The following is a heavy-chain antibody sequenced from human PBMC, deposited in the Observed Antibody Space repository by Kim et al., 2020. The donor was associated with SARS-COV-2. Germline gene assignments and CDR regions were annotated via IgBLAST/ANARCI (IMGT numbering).Heavy chain of an antibody. CDR3: AKALGYCSSTSCSGSDAFDI. V-gene: IGHV3-9*01. CDR1: GFTFDDYA. J-gene: IGHJ3*02. CDR2: ISWNSGSI. D-gene: IGHD2-2*01. Sequence: GGSMRLSCAASGFTFDDYAMHWVRQAPGKGLEWVSGISWNSGSIGYADSVKGRFTISRDNAKNSLYLQMNSLRAEDTALYYCAKALGYCSSTSCSGSDAFDIWGQGTMVTVSS.